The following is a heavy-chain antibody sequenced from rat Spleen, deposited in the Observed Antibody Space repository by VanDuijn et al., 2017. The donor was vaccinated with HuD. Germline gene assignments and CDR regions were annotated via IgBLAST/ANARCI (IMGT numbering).Heavy chain of an antibody. CDR3: ARPTTGIPFNY. Sequence: EVQLVESGGGLVQPGRSLKLSCVASGFTFSDYNMAWVRQAPKKGLEWVAAIVDDGSNTFYRDSVKGRFIISRDNAKSTLYLQVDGLRSEDTAIYYCARPTTGIPFNYWGQGVMVTVSS. D-gene: IGHD1-9*01. J-gene: IGHJ2*01. CDR2: IVDDGSNT. CDR1: GFTFSDYN. V-gene: IGHV5S10*01.